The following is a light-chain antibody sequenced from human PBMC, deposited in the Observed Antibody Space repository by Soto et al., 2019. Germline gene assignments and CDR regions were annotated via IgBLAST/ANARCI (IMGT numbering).Light chain of an antibody. V-gene: IGKV1-5*01. J-gene: IGKJ1*01. CDR2: DAS. Sequence: DIQMTQSPSSLSASVGDRVTITCRASQSISSGLAWYQQKPGKAPDLLIFDASTLESGVPSRFSGSGSGTEFTLTISSLQPDDFATYYCKQYNSYSRTFGQGTKVEIK. CDR1: QSISSG. CDR3: KQYNSYSRT.